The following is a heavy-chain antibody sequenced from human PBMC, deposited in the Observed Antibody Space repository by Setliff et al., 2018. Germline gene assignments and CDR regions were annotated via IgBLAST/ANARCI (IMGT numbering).Heavy chain of an antibody. J-gene: IGHJ6*03. CDR1: GGTFSSYA. CDR3: ARSLTGYSSSSYYYYYMDV. Sequence: SVKVSCKASGGTFSSYAISWVRQAPGQGLEWMGGIIPIFGTANYAQKFQGRVTITADESTSTAYMELSSLRSEDTAVYYCARSLTGYSSSSYYYYYMDVWGKGTTVTVS. D-gene: IGHD6-13*01. CDR2: IIPIFGTA. V-gene: IGHV1-69*13.